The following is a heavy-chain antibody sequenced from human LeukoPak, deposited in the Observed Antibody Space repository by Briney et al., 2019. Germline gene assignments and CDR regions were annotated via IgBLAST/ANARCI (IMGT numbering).Heavy chain of an antibody. J-gene: IGHJ6*02. CDR1: GGSFSGYY. D-gene: IGHD3-10*01. Sequence: SETLSLTCAVYGGSFSGYYWSWIRQPPGKGLEWIGEINHSGSTNYNPSLKSRVTISVDTSRNQFSLKLSSVTAADTAVYYCARYGSGSYYTLDYYYYYGMDVWGQGTTVTVSS. V-gene: IGHV4-34*01. CDR2: INHSGST. CDR3: ARYGSGSYYTLDYYYYYGMDV.